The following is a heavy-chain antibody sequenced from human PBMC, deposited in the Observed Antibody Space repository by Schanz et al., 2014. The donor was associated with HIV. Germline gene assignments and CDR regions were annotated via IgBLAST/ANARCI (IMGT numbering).Heavy chain of an antibody. J-gene: IGHJ4*02. CDR3: AKPEYDSRGNSQSHFDY. CDR2: ISGSGVST. V-gene: IGHV3-23*01. D-gene: IGHD3-22*01. CDR1: GFSFSSYA. Sequence: EVQLLEAGGGLVQPGGSLRLSCAAAGFSFSSYAMSWVRQAPRKGLEWVSGISGSGVSTFYAGSVNGRFTISRDNSKNTLYLQMTTLRTEDTAVYYCAKPEYDSRGNSQSHFDYWGQGTLVTVSS.